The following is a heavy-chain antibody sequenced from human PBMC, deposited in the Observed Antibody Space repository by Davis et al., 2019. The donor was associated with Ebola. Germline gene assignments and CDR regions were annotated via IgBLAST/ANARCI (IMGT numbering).Heavy chain of an antibody. V-gene: IGHV3-64D*08. CDR2: ISSNGGST. CDR1: GFTFSSYA. J-gene: IGHJ6*02. CDR3: AKSYCSGGTCYVVYYYYGVDV. D-gene: IGHD2-15*01. Sequence: GESLKISCSASGFTFSSYAMHWVRQAPGKGLEYVSAISSNGGSTYYADSVKGRFTISRDNSKNTLYLQMSSLRAEDTAVYYCAKSYCSGGTCYVVYYYYGVDVWGQGTTVTVSS.